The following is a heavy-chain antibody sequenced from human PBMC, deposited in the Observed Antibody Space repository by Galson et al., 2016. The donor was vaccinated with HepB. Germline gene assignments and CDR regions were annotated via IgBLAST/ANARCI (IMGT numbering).Heavy chain of an antibody. Sequence: SVKVSCKASGYTFTSYDINWVRQATGQGLEWMGWMNPNSGNTGYAQKFQGRVTMTRNTSISTAYMELSSLRPEDTAVYYCATTLYVWGSYRYIDYYYYGMDVWGQGTTVTVSS. D-gene: IGHD3-16*02. CDR3: ATTLYVWGSYRYIDYYYYGMDV. CDR2: MNPNSGNT. CDR1: GYTFTSYD. V-gene: IGHV1-8*01. J-gene: IGHJ6*02.